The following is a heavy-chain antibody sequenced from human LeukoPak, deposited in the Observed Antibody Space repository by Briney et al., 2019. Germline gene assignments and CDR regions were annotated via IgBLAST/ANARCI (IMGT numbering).Heavy chain of an antibody. V-gene: IGHV5-51*01. CDR1: GYNFTNYW. Sequence: GESLKISCKGSGYNFTNYWIAWVRQTPGKGLEWLGIIYPDDSDTRHNPSFRGQVTFSADKSISTVYLQWSGLKASDTAIYSCARRNFFYYGMDVWGQGTSVTVSS. J-gene: IGHJ6*02. CDR3: ARRNFFYYGMDV. CDR2: IYPDDSDT.